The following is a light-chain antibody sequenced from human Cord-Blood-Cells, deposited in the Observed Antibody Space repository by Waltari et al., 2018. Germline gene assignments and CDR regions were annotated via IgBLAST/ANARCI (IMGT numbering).Light chain of an antibody. CDR2: SNN. CDR3: AAWDDSLNGYV. CDR1: SSNIGRNT. Sequence: QSVLTQPPSASGTPGQRVTISCSGSSSNIGRNTVNWYQQLPGTAPKLLIYSNNQRLSGVPDRFSGSKSGTSASLAISGLQSEDEADYYCAAWDDSLNGYVFGTGTKVTVL. J-gene: IGLJ1*01. V-gene: IGLV1-44*01.